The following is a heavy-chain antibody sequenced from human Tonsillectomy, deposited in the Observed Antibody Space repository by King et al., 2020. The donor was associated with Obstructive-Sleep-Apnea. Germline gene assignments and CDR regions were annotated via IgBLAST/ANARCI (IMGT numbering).Heavy chain of an antibody. V-gene: IGHV4-38-2*02. J-gene: IGHJ4*02. CDR3: AREGYYYGSGNYQGY. D-gene: IGHD3-10*01. CDR1: GYSISNGYY. CDR2: IYHGGTT. Sequence: QLQESGPGLVKPSETLSLTCSVFGYSISNGYYWGWIRQPPGRGLEWIGSIYHGGTTYYSPSLKSRVTTSLDASKNQFSLKLSSVTAADTAVYYCAREGYYYGSGNYQGYWGQGTLVTVSS.